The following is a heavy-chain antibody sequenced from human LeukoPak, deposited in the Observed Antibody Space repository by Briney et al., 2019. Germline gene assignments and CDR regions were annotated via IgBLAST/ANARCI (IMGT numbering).Heavy chain of an antibody. V-gene: IGHV3-48*03. D-gene: IGHD3-22*01. CDR1: GFTFSSSE. CDR3: ARDYDSSGFSLFNL. J-gene: IGHJ2*01. Sequence: GGSLRLSCAASGFTFSSSEMNWVRQAPGKGLEWVSYISSSGSNIHYADSVKGRFTISRDNAKNSLYLQMNSLRAEDTAVYYCARDYDSSGFSLFNLWGRGALVTVSS. CDR2: ISSSGSNI.